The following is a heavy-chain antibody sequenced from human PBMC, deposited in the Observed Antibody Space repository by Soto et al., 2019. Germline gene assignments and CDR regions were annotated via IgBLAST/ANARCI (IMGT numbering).Heavy chain of an antibody. CDR1: GFTFSSYG. V-gene: IGHV3-33*01. CDR2: IWYDGSNK. D-gene: IGHD3-16*01. J-gene: IGHJ4*02. Sequence: QVQLVEAGGGVVQPGRSLRLSCAASGFTFSSYGMHWVRQAPGKGLEWVAVIWYDGSNKYYADSVKGRFTISRDNSKKILYLQMNSLSAEDTAVYYCARDGYIITWPYGSYDYWGQGTLVTVSS. CDR3: ARDGYIITWPYGSYDY.